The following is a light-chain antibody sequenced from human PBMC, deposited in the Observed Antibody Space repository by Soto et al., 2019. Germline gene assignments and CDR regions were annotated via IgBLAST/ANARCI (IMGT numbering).Light chain of an antibody. CDR2: DVS. CDR1: SSDVGGFNY. J-gene: IGLJ2*01. V-gene: IGLV2-8*01. Sequence: QSALTQPHSASGSPGQSVTISCTGTSSDVGGFNYVSWYQQHPGKAPKLMIYDVSKRPSGVTDRFAGSKSGNTASLTVSGLQAEDEADYYCSAYAGSNNVVFGGGTKVTVL. CDR3: SAYAGSNNVV.